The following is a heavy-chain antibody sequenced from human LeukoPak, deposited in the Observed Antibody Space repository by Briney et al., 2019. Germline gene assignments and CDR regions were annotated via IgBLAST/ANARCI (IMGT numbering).Heavy chain of an antibody. V-gene: IGHV4-39*07. CDR3: ARGRRDYVWGSYRHKVYNWFDP. CDR2: INHSGST. D-gene: IGHD3-16*02. Sequence: SETLSLTCTVSGVSISSSNSYWGWIRQPPGKGLEWIGEINHSGSTNYNPSLKSRVTISVDTSKNQFSLELSSVTAADTAVYYCARGRRDYVWGSYRHKVYNWFDPWGQGTLVTVSS. CDR1: GVSISSSNSY. J-gene: IGHJ5*02.